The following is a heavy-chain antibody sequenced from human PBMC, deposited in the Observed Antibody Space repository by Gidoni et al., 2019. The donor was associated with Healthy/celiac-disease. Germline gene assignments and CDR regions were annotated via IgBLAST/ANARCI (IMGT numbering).Heavy chain of an antibody. CDR2: ISYDGSNK. Sequence: VRQAPGKGLEWVAVISYDGSNKYYADSVKGRFTISRDNSKNTLYLQMNSLRAEDTAVYYCAKDGPYYDYVWGSSRFGWFDPWGQGTLVTVSS. CDR3: AKDGPYYDYVWGSSRFGWFDP. J-gene: IGHJ5*02. D-gene: IGHD3-16*02. V-gene: IGHV3-30*18.